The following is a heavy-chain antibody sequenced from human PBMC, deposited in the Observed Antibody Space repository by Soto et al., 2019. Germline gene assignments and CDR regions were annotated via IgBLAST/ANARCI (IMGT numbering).Heavy chain of an antibody. J-gene: IGHJ4*02. V-gene: IGHV3-9*01. CDR1: GFTFDDYA. CDR3: AKDQHYYYGSGSQFDY. D-gene: IGHD3-10*01. Sequence: GGSLRLSCVASGFTFDDYAMHWVRQAPGKGLEWVSGISWNSGSIGYADSVKGRFTISRDNAKNSLHLQMSSLRAEDTALYYCAKDQHYYYGSGSQFDYWGQGTLVTVSS. CDR2: ISWNSGSI.